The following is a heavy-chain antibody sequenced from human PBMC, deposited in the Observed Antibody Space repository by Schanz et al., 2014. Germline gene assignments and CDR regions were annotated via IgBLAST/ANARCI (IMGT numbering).Heavy chain of an antibody. Sequence: QVHLVQSGAEVKKPGASVKVSCRASGYTFRSYGINWVRQAPGQGLEWMGWISGYNGDTKFAKTFQDRVTLTTDTSTSTAYMELRSLRSDDTAVYYCARNIIATARAYDIWGQGTMVTVSS. CDR1: GYTFRSYG. V-gene: IGHV1-18*01. J-gene: IGHJ3*02. CDR3: ARNIIATARAYDI. CDR2: ISGYNGDT. D-gene: IGHD6-13*01.